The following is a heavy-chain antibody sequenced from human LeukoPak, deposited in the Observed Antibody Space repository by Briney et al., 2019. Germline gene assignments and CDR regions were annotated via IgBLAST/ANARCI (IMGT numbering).Heavy chain of an antibody. D-gene: IGHD6-19*01. J-gene: IGHJ4*02. CDR2: ITTKRSNYAT. V-gene: IGHV3-73*01. Sequence: AGGSLTLSCAASGFTFSDFDIHWVRQASGKGLEWVGRITTKRSNYATAYTASVKGRYTISRHDSENTAYLQMNSLKTEDTALYYCTTYRSGHYWGQGTLVTVSS. CDR3: TTYRSGHY. CDR1: GFTFSDFD.